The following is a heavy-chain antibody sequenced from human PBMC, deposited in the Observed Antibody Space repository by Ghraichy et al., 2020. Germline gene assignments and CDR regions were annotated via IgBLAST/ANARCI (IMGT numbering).Heavy chain of an antibody. D-gene: IGHD7-27*01. J-gene: IGHJ2*01. CDR2: ILYDGSNK. Sequence: GGSLRLSCAASGFTFSSFAMNWVRQAPGKGLEWVAIILYDGSNKYYADSVEGRVTISRDNSMNTLYLQMNGLGAEDTALSYCAKRENWGSPGHWSLDLWGRGTLVAVSS. CDR3: AKRENWGSPGHWSLDL. CDR1: GFTFSSFA. V-gene: IGHV3-30*02.